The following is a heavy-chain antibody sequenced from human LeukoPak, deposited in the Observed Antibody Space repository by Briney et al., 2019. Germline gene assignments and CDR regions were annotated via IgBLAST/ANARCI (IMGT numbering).Heavy chain of an antibody. D-gene: IGHD2-21*02. Sequence: PSETLSLTCTVSGGSMNSNISYWVWIRQPPGKGLQWIGNIYYSTSTDYNPSLKSRVTMSVDTSKNQFSLKLTSLTAADTAVYYCARLYCDGDCASSRLDLWGQGTLVTISS. CDR3: ARLYCDGDCASSRLDL. J-gene: IGHJ5*02. CDR2: IYYSTST. CDR1: GGSMNSNISY. V-gene: IGHV4-39*01.